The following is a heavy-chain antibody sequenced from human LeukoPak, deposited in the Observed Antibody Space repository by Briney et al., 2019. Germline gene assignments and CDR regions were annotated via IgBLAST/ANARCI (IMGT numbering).Heavy chain of an antibody. CDR3: ARGRVVRGVMAY. D-gene: IGHD3-10*01. CDR2: IKHSGRT. Sequence: PSESRSLAWAVDGGSLSCYYCGWVRQPPGKGRGWVGVIKHSGRTNYNPSLKSRVTISVDTSKNQFSLKLSSVTAADTAVYYCARGRVVRGVMAYWGQGTLVTVSS. V-gene: IGHV4-34*01. J-gene: IGHJ4*02. CDR1: GGSLSCYY.